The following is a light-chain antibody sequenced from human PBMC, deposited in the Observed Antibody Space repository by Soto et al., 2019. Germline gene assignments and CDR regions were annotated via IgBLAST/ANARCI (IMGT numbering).Light chain of an antibody. CDR2: DVS. CDR1: SSDAGGYNY. CDR3: CSYAGSYTLWV. J-gene: IGLJ3*02. Sequence: QYVLTQPRSVSGSLGQSVTISCTGTSSDAGGYNYVSWYQQYPGKAPKLIIYDVSKRPSGVPDRFSGSKSGNTASLTISGLQAEDEADYYCCSYAGSYTLWVFGGGTKLTVL. V-gene: IGLV2-11*01.